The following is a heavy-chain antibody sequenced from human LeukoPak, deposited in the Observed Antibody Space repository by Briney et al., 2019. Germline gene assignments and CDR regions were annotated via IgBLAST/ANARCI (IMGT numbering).Heavy chain of an antibody. D-gene: IGHD6-6*01. V-gene: IGHV3-66*02. CDR1: GFTASSDY. Sequence: PGGSLRLSCAVSGFTASSDYMSWVRQAPGKGLEWVPVLYTGGSISYADSVKGRFTISRDNSKNTPYLQMNSLRAEDTAVYYCATVSSSSPHYWGQGTLVTVSS. J-gene: IGHJ4*02. CDR2: LYTGGSI. CDR3: ATVSSSSPHY.